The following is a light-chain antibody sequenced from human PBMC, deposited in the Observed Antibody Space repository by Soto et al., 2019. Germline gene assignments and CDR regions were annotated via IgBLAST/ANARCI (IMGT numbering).Light chain of an antibody. J-gene: IGLJ1*01. CDR3: FSYAGGSTFV. CDR1: NRDFGTHNY. Sequence: QSVLTQPPSASGSPGQSVTISCTGTNRDFGTHNYVSWYQQYPGKAPKLLIYDVVKRPSGIPHRFSGSKSGNTASLTVSGLQADDEADYYCFSYAGGSTFVFGTGTKVTVL. V-gene: IGLV2-8*01. CDR2: DVV.